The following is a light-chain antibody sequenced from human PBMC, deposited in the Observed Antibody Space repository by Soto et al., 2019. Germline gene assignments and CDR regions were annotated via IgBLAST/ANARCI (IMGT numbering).Light chain of an antibody. Sequence: EIVLTQSPATLSLSPGERATLSCRASQSVSSYLAWYQQKPGQAPRLLIFDASNRATGIPARFSGSGSGTDFTLTISSLEHEDFAVYYCQHSSIWPVSFGQGTRLEIK. CDR1: QSVSSY. CDR2: DAS. V-gene: IGKV3-11*01. CDR3: QHSSIWPVS. J-gene: IGKJ5*01.